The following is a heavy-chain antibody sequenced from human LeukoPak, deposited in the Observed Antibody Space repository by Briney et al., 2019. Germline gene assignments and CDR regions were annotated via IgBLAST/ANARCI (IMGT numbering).Heavy chain of an antibody. CDR3: ARGQRWLLNFGYFYL. J-gene: IGHJ2*01. V-gene: IGHV4-34*01. CDR2: ISHSGST. Sequence: PSETLSLTCAVYGGPFSGYYWNWIRQPPGKGLEWIGEISHSGSTNYNPSLKSRVTISVDTSKNQFSLKLSSVTAADTAVYYCARGQRWLLNFGYFYLWGRGTLVIVSS. CDR1: GGPFSGYY. D-gene: IGHD5-24*01.